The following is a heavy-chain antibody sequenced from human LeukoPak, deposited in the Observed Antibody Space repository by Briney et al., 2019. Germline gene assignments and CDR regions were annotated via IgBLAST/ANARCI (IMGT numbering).Heavy chain of an antibody. CDR2: ISSSGSTI. D-gene: IGHD6-19*01. CDR3: AREYSSGWTDY. CDR1: GFTFSDYY. Sequence: GGSLRLSCAASGFTFSDYYMSWIRQAPGKGLEWVSYISSSGSTIYYADSVKGRFTISRDNGKNSLYLQMNSLRAEDTAVYYCAREYSSGWTDYWGQGTLVTVSS. J-gene: IGHJ4*02. V-gene: IGHV3-11*04.